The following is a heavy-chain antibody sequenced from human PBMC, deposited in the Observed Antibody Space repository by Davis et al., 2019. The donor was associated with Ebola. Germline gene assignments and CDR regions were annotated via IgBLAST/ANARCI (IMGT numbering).Heavy chain of an antibody. CDR3: ARDGSNSYFDY. D-gene: IGHD6-6*01. J-gene: IGHJ4*02. CDR1: GFTFSSYS. Sequence: GESLKISCAASGFTFSSYSMNWVRQAPGKGLEWVSSISSSSTYIYYADSVKGRFTISRDNAKNSLYLQMNSLRAEDTAVYYCARDGSNSYFDYWGQGNLVTVSS. V-gene: IGHV3-21*01. CDR2: ISSSSTYI.